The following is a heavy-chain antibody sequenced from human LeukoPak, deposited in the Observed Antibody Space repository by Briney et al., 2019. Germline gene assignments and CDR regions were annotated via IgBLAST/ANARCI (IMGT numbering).Heavy chain of an antibody. Sequence: SVKVPCKASGGTFSSYAISWVRQAPGQGLEWMGGIIPIFGTANYAQKFQGRVTITTDESTSTAYMELSSLRSEDTAVYYCARSMYSSSSISFDYWGQGTLVTVSS. CDR3: ARSMYSSSSISFDY. J-gene: IGHJ4*02. V-gene: IGHV1-69*05. CDR1: GGTFSSYA. CDR2: IIPIFGTA. D-gene: IGHD6-6*01.